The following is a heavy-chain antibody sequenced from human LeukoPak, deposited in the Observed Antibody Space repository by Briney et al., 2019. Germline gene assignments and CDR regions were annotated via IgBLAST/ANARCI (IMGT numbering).Heavy chain of an antibody. CDR1: GFTFSSYG. D-gene: IGHD3-10*01. CDR2: ISDSGDRT. J-gene: IGHJ4*02. V-gene: IGHV3-23*01. Sequence: GGSLRLSCGASGFTFSSYGMSWVRQAPGKGLEWVSSISDSGDRTFYADSVKGRFTISRDNSKNTLFLQVNSLRAEDTAVYYCAKEFGVLLWFGDSYYFDYWGQGTLVTVSS. CDR3: AKEFGVLLWFGDSYYFDY.